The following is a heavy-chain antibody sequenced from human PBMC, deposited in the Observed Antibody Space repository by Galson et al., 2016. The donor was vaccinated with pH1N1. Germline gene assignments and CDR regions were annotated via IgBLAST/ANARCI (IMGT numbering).Heavy chain of an antibody. V-gene: IGHV3-7*01. D-gene: IGHD1-14*01. CDR2: INQDGDKK. CDR3: ARRYFDH. CDR1: GFNFSNYW. J-gene: IGHJ4*02. Sequence: SLRLSCAASGFNFSNYWMQWVRQAPGKGLQWVANINQDGDKKYYVGSVEGRFTISRDNAKNSLYLQMNSLRAEDTAGYYCARRYFDHWGQGSPVTVSS.